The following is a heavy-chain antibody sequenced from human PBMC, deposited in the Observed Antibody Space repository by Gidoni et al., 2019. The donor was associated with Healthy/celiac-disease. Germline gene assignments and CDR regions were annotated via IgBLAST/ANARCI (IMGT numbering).Heavy chain of an antibody. CDR1: GFTFSSYS. V-gene: IGHV3-48*01. CDR2: ISSSSSSI. CDR3: ARGARGSGWYFDL. D-gene: IGHD3-10*01. J-gene: IGHJ2*01. Sequence: EVQLVESGGGLVQPGGSLRLSCAASGFTFSSYSMNWVRQAPGKGLEWVSYISSSSSSIYYADSVKGRFTISRDNAKNSLYLQMNSLRAEDTAVYYCARGARGSGWYFDLWGRGTLVTVSS.